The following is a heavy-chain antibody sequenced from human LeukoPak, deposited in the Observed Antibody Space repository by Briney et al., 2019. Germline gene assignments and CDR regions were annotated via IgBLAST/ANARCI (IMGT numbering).Heavy chain of an antibody. J-gene: IGHJ3*02. CDR2: ISWNSGSI. Sequence: GGSLRLSCAASGFTFDDYAMHWVRQAPGKGLEWVPVISWNSGSIGYADSVKGRFTISRDNAKTSLYLQMNSLRAEDMALYYCAKGHTYYYDSSGYSRDAFDIWGQATMVTVSS. D-gene: IGHD3-22*01. CDR1: GFTFDDYA. V-gene: IGHV3-9*03. CDR3: AKGHTYYYDSSGYSRDAFDI.